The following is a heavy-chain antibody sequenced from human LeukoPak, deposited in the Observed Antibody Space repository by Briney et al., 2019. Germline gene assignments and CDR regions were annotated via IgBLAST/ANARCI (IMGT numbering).Heavy chain of an antibody. CDR1: GYPFTNYG. V-gene: IGHV1-18*01. Sequence: ASVKVSCKASGYPFTNYGISWVRQVPGQGLEWMGWISNYNGYTKYADKFQGRVTMTTDTSTTTAHMELRSLRSGDTAVYYCARDRDYGDYNTQDLFVYWGQGTLVTVSS. D-gene: IGHD4-17*01. J-gene: IGHJ4*02. CDR3: ARDRDYGDYNTQDLFVY. CDR2: ISNYNGYT.